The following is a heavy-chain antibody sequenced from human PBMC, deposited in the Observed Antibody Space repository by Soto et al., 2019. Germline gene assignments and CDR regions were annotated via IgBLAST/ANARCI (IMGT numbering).Heavy chain of an antibody. CDR1: GFTFSSYA. J-gene: IGHJ6*02. Sequence: QVQLVESGGGVVQPGRSLRLSCAASGFTFSSYAMHWVRQAPGKGLEWVAVISYDGSNKYYADSVKGRFTISRDNSKNTLYLQMNSLRAEDTAVYYCARDVGSGDSSSWYWNYYCGMDVWGQGTTVTVSS. D-gene: IGHD6-13*01. CDR3: ARDVGSGDSSSWYWNYYCGMDV. V-gene: IGHV3-30-3*01. CDR2: ISYDGSNK.